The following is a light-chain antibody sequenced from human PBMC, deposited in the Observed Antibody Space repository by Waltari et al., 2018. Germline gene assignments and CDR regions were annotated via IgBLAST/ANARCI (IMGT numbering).Light chain of an antibody. CDR1: QSVSIS. CDR3: QQRSTWPPS. J-gene: IGKJ4*01. CDR2: DVY. Sequence: EIVLTQSPATLSLSPGERATLSCRASQSVSISLAWHQQDPGQSPRPPIYDVYKRATGIPARISGSGSGTDFTLTISSLEPEDFAVYYCQQRSTWPPSFGGGTKVEIK. V-gene: IGKV3-11*01.